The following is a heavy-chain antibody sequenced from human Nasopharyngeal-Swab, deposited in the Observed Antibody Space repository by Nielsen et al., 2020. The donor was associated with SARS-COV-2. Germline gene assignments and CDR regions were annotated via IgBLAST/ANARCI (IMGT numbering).Heavy chain of an antibody. Sequence: SETLSLTCTVSGGSIRSYYWSWSRQPPGKGLEWIGYIYDSGRTNYNPSLKSRVTISVDTSKNQFSLKLSSVTAADTAVYYCARLRSDTSYYNYYYMDVWGKGTTVTVSS. J-gene: IGHJ6*03. D-gene: IGHD2-2*02. V-gene: IGHV4-59*08. CDR1: GGSIRSYY. CDR2: IYDSGRT. CDR3: ARLRSDTSYYNYYYMDV.